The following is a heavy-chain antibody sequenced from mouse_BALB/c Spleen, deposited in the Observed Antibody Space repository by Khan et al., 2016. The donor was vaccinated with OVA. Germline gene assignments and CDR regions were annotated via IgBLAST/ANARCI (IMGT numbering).Heavy chain of an antibody. V-gene: IGHV1-4*01. D-gene: IGHD2-14*01. CDR3: VREGAYYRSDGWFAY. CDR2: IIPSNDYT. J-gene: IGHJ3*01. CDR1: GYTFTTYT. Sequence: QIQLVQSGAELARPGASVKMSCKASGYTFTTYTIHWVKQRPGQGLEWIGYIIPSNDYTNYNQKLKDRATLTADKSSSTAYMQLSSLTSEDSAVYYCVREGAYYRSDGWFAYWGQGTLVTVSA.